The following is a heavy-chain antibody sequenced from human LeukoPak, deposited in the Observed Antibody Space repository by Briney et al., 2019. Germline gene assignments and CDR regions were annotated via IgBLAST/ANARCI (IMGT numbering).Heavy chain of an antibody. D-gene: IGHD3-3*01. Sequence: PGGSLRLSCAVSGFTVSGNDMGWVRQAPGKGLQWVSVIYAGASGTTYYAGPVKGRFTISRDNSKNTVYLQMNSLRAEDTAVYYCASGRWSDYLDHWGQGTLVTVSS. CDR2: IYAGASGTT. CDR3: ASGRWSDYLDH. J-gene: IGHJ4*02. CDR1: GFTVSGND. V-gene: IGHV3-66*01.